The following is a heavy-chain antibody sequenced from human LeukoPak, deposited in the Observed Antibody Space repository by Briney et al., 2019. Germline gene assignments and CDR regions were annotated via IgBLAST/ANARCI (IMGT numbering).Heavy chain of an antibody. V-gene: IGHV4-59*08. D-gene: IGHD1-26*01. J-gene: IGHJ4*02. Sequence: SETLSLTCTVSSGSLSSYYWSWIRQPPGKGLEWIGYIYYSGSTNYNPSLKSRVSMSVGTSKIQFSLKLSSVTAADTAMYYCAKSGGYGLIDYWGQGTRVTVSS. CDR1: SGSLSSYY. CDR2: IYYSGST. CDR3: AKSGGYGLIDY.